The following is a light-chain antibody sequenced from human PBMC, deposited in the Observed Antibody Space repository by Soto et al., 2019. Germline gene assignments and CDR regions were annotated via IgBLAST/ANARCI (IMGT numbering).Light chain of an antibody. V-gene: IGKV3-20*01. Sequence: EIVLTQSPGILSLSPGERATLSCRASQSVSSSYLAWYQQKPGQAPRLLIYGASSRATGIPDRFSGSGSGTVFTLTISRLEPEDFAVYYCQQSGSSPPTWAFGQGTKVDIK. CDR2: GAS. CDR1: QSVSSSY. J-gene: IGKJ1*01. CDR3: QQSGSSPPTWA.